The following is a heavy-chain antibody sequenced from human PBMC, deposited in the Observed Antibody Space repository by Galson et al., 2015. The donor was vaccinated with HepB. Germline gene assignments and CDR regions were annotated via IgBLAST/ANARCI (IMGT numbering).Heavy chain of an antibody. CDR2: ISSNGGST. J-gene: IGHJ3*02. D-gene: IGHD4-23*01. V-gene: IGHV3-64D*06. CDR3: VRTMTTVVTRFAFDI. CDR1: GFTFSSYA. Sequence: SLRPSCAASGFTFSSYAMHWVRQAPGKGLEYVSAISSNGGSTYYADSVKGRFTISRDNSKNTLYLQMSSLGAEDTAVYYCVRTMTTVVTRFAFDIWGQGTMVTVSS.